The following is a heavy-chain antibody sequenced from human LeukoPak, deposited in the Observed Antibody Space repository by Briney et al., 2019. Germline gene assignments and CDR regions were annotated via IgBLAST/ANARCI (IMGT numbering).Heavy chain of an antibody. CDR1: IDSFSNYH. CDR3: ARVAQYLVGASSTAFFEY. V-gene: IGHV4-34*01. CDR2: VNESGGT. J-gene: IGHJ4*02. D-gene: IGHD1-26*01. Sequence: PSETLSLTCAVYIDSFSNYHWNWIRQTPAKGMEWIGEVNESGGTNISPSLRSRVSMSVDTSNYHFSLKLSFVTAADTAIYYCARVAQYLVGASSTAFFEYWGQGTLVTVSS.